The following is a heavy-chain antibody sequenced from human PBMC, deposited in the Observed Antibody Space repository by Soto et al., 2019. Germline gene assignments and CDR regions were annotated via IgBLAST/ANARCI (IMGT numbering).Heavy chain of an antibody. Sequence: ASVKLSCKASGYTFTSYGISWVRQAPGQGLEWMGWISAYNGNTNYAQKLQGRVTMTTDTSTSTAYMELRSLRSDDTAVYYCARDLLYDSSGPPPFAYRGQGSLVIGSA. CDR2: ISAYNGNT. J-gene: IGHJ4*02. V-gene: IGHV1-18*04. CDR3: ARDLLYDSSGPPPFAY. D-gene: IGHD3-22*01. CDR1: GYTFTSYG.